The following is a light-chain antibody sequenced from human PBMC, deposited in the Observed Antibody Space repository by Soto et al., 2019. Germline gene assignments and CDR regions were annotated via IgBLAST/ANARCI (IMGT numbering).Light chain of an antibody. CDR1: QGISSY. Sequence: DIQLTQSPSFLSASVGDRVTITCRASQGISSYLAWYQQKPGKAPKLLIYAASTLQSGVPSRFSGSGSGTEFTLTISSLQPEDFATYYCQQLNSYRITFGQGPRLEIK. V-gene: IGKV1-9*01. CDR2: AAS. CDR3: QQLNSYRIT. J-gene: IGKJ5*01.